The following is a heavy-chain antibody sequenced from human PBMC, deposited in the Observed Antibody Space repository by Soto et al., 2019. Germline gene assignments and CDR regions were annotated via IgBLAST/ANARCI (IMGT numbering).Heavy chain of an antibody. CDR3: ARGFLTVGATTLGYFDY. CDR1: GGSISSGDYY. V-gene: IGHV4-30-4*01. J-gene: IGHJ4*02. CDR2: IYYSGST. D-gene: IGHD1-26*01. Sequence: QVQLQESGPGLVKPSQTLSLTCTVSGGSISSGDYYWSWIRQPPGKGLEWIGYIYYSGSTYYNPSLKSRVTISVDTSKNQFSLKLSSVTAADTAVYYCARGFLTVGATTLGYFDYWGQGTLVTVSS.